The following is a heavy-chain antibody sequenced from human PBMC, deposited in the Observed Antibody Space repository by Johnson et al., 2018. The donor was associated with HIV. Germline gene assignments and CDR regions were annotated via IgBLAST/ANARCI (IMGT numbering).Heavy chain of an antibody. CDR2: IKQDGNEK. J-gene: IGHJ3*02. D-gene: IGHD3-10*01. CDR3: ASRLWFGDVSAFDI. V-gene: IGHV3-7*01. Sequence: VQLVESGGGLVQPGGSLRLSCAASGFTFSSYWMSWVRQAPGKGLEWVANIKQDGNEKYYVESVNGRFTISRYNAKNSLYLQMNSLRAEDTAVYYCASRLWFGDVSAFDIWGQGTMVTVSS. CDR1: GFTFSSYW.